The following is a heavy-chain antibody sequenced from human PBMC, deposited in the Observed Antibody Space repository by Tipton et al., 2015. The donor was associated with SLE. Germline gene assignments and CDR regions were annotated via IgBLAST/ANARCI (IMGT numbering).Heavy chain of an antibody. CDR1: GGSISSSSYY. Sequence: TLSLTCTVSGGSISSSSYYWGWIRQPPGKGLEWIGSIYYSGSTYYNPSLKRRVTISVDTSKNQFSLKLSSVTAADTAVYYCASRPYSSSPNAFDIWGQGTMVTVSS. J-gene: IGHJ3*02. CDR3: ASRPYSSSPNAFDI. D-gene: IGHD6-6*01. V-gene: IGHV4-39*07. CDR2: IYYSGST.